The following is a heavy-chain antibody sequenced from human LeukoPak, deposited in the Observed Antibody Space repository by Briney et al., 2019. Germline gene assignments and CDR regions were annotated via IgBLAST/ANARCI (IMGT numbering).Heavy chain of an antibody. V-gene: IGHV4-59*01. CDR3: ARDSSQADYYYYYMDV. D-gene: IGHD2-2*01. Sequence: SETLSLTCTVSGGSISSYYWSWIRQPPGKGLEWIGCIYYSGSTNYNPSLKSRVTISVDTSKNQFSLKLSSVTAADTAVYYCARDSSQADYYYYYMDVWGKGTTVTVSS. CDR1: GGSISSYY. CDR2: IYYSGST. J-gene: IGHJ6*03.